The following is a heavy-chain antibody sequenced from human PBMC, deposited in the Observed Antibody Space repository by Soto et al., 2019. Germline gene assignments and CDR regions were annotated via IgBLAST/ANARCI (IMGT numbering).Heavy chain of an antibody. CDR2: ILPDDSDT. D-gene: IGHD2-21*02. V-gene: IGHV5-51*01. Sequence: PGESLKISCKGSGYRFTSYWIGWVRQMPGKGLEWMGIILPDDSDTKYSPSFQGHVTISADKSINTAYLQWSSLKATDTGIYYCARHEGPEMAAIPGVYWGQGTLVTAS. J-gene: IGHJ4*02. CDR3: ARHEGPEMAAIPGVY. CDR1: GYRFTSYW.